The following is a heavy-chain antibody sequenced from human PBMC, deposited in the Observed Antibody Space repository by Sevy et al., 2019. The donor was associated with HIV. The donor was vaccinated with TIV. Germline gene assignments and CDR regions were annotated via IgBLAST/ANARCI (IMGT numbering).Heavy chain of an antibody. J-gene: IGHJ1*01. V-gene: IGHV3-21*01. CDR2: IRSGSTYI. CDR1: GFTFSSYN. D-gene: IGHD1-26*01. Sequence: GGSVRLSCAASGFTFSSYNMNWVRQAPGRGLEWVSSIRSGSTYIYYADSVKGRFTISRDNAKNSLYLQMNSLRAEDTAVYYCAREDEWELGEYFQHWGQGTLVTVSS. CDR3: AREDEWELGEYFQH.